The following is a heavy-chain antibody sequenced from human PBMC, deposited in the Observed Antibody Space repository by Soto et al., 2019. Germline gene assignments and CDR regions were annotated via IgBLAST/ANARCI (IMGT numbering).Heavy chain of an antibody. Sequence: PSETLSLTCTVSGGSISSYYWSWIRQPPGKGLEWIGYIYYSGSTNYNPSLKSRVTISVDTSKNQFSLKLSSVTAADTAVYYCARGWSYYYGSGSPNWFDPWGQGTLVTVS. CDR2: IYYSGST. J-gene: IGHJ5*02. D-gene: IGHD3-10*01. V-gene: IGHV4-59*08. CDR1: GGSISSYY. CDR3: ARGWSYYYGSGSPNWFDP.